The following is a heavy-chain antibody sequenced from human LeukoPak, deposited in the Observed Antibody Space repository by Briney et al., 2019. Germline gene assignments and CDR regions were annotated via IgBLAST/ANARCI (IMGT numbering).Heavy chain of an antibody. CDR2: IYSSGSA. J-gene: IGHJ4*02. CDR1: GGSINSNNYY. CDR3: QSRYLEWLLEY. Sequence: SETLSLTCTVSGGSINSNNYYWGWIRQPPGKGLEWIGSIYSSGSAYYNPSLKSRVTVSVDTSKNQFSLRLSSVTAADTAVYYCQSRYLEWLLEYWGQGTLVTVSS. D-gene: IGHD3-3*01. V-gene: IGHV4-39*01.